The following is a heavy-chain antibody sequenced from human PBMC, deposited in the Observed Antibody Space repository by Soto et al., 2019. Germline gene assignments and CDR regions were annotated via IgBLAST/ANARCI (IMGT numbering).Heavy chain of an antibody. CDR1: GFTFNIYG. CDR3: AKDQASGQGSFDS. V-gene: IGHV3-30*18. CDR2: ISYDGSNQ. Sequence: PRGSLRLSCAASGFTFNIYGIHWCRHSPDKWLEWVALISYDGSNQYYADSVKGRFTISRDNSKNTLFLQMNSLRADDTAVYYFAKDQASGQGSFDSWGQGTLVTVSS. J-gene: IGHJ4*02.